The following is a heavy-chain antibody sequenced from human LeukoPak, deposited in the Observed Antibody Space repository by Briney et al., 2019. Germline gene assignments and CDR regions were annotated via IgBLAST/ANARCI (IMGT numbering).Heavy chain of an antibody. CDR2: ISYDGSNK. CDR1: GFTFSSYG. D-gene: IGHD3-3*01. J-gene: IGHJ4*02. CDR3: AKMCYDFWSGVDY. V-gene: IGHV3-30*18. Sequence: GGSLRLSCAASGFTFSSYGMHWVRQAPGKGLEWVAVISYDGSNKYYADSVKGRFTTSRDNSKNTLYLQMNSLRAEDTAVYYCAKMCYDFWSGVDYWGQGTLVTASS.